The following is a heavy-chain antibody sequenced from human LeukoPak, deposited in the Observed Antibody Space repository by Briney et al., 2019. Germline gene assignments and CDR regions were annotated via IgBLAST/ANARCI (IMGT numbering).Heavy chain of an antibody. V-gene: IGHV1-46*01. CDR2: INPSGGST. CDR3: ARHIMITFGGVIARPNAFDI. D-gene: IGHD3-16*02. CDR1: GYTFTGYY. Sequence: ASVKVSCKASGYTFTGYYMHWVRQAPGQGLEWMGIINPSGGSTSYAQKFQGRVTMTRDMSTSTVYMELSSLRSEDTAVYYCARHIMITFGGVIARPNAFDIWGQGTMVTVSS. J-gene: IGHJ3*02.